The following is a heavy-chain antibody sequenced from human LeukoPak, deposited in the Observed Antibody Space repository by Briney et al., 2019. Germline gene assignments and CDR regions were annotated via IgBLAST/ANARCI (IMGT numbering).Heavy chain of an antibody. CDR2: IKQDGSEK. V-gene: IGHV3-7*01. Sequence: PGGSLRLSCAASGFTFSNYWMNWVRQAPGKGLEWVANIKQDGSEKYYVDSVKGRFTISRDNAKNSLYLQMNSLRAEDSAVYYCARDWYERKGGHEHVYYYYYMDVWGKGTTVTVSS. D-gene: IGHD2-15*01. CDR1: GFTFSNYW. J-gene: IGHJ6*03. CDR3: ARDWYERKGGHEHVYYYYYMDV.